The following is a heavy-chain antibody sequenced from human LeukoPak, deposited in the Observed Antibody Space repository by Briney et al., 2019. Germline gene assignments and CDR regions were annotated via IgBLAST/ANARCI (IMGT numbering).Heavy chain of an antibody. CDR1: GFTFDDYA. J-gene: IGHJ4*02. CDR3: ARDGYCSGGSCYDFDY. CDR2: IWYDGSNK. Sequence: GGSLRLSCAASGFTFDDYAMHWVRQAPGKGLEWVAVIWYDGSNKYYADSVKGRFTISRDNSKNTLYLQMNSLRAEDTAVYYCARDGYCSGGSCYDFDYWGQGTLVTVSS. V-gene: IGHV3-33*08. D-gene: IGHD2-15*01.